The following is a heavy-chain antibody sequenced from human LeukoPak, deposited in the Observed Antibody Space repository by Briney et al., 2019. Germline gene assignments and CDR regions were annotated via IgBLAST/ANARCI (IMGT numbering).Heavy chain of an antibody. V-gene: IGHV3-48*01. CDR1: GFTFSSFN. J-gene: IGHJ4*02. Sequence: GGSLRLSCAASGFTFSSFNMNWVRQAPGKGLEWVSYISSSSSIIYYADSVKGRFTISRDNAKNSLYLQMNSLRAEDTAVHTCARGNHFDSWGQGTLVTVSS. CDR3: ARGNHFDS. CDR2: ISSSSSII.